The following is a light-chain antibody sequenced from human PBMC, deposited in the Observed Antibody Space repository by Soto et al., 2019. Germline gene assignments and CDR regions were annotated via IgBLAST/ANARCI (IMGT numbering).Light chain of an antibody. V-gene: IGKV1-39*01. CDR2: AAS. Sequence: IQLTHSPSFLSASLGDRVTITCRASQSISSYLNWYQQKPGKAPKLLIYAASSLQSGVPSRFSGSGSGTDFTLTISSLQPEDFATYYCQQSYSTPPRTFGQRTNV. CDR3: QQSYSTPPRT. CDR1: QSISSY. J-gene: IGKJ1*01.